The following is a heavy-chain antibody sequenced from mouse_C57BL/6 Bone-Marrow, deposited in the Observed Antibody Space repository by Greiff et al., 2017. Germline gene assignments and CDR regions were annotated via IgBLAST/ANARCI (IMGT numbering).Heavy chain of an antibody. CDR1: GYTFTSYW. CDR2: INPSNGGT. D-gene: IGHD1-1*01. Sequence: VKLQQPGTELVKPGASVKLSCKASGYTFTSYWMHWVKQRPGQGLEWIGNINPSNGGTNYNEKFKSKATLTVDKSSSTAYMQLSSLTSEDSAVYYCARSHLITTVVAGFDYWGQGTTLTVSS. V-gene: IGHV1-53*01. CDR3: ARSHLITTVVAGFDY. J-gene: IGHJ2*01.